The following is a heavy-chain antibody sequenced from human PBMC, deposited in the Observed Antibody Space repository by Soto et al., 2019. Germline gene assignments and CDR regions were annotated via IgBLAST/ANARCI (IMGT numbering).Heavy chain of an antibody. CDR1: GYSISSGYY. CDR3: ARGRYNWNVQYYFDY. V-gene: IGHV4-38-2*01. J-gene: IGHJ4*02. Sequence: SETLSLTCAVSGYSISSGYYWGWIRQPPGKGLEWIGSIYHSGSTHYNPSLKSRVTISVDTSKNQFSLKLSSVTAADTAVYYCARGRYNWNVQYYFDYWGQGTLVTVSS. CDR2: IYHSGST. D-gene: IGHD1-1*01.